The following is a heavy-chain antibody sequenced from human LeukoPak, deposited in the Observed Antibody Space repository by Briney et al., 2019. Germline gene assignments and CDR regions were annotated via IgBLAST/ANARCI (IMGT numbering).Heavy chain of an antibody. CDR3: ARNVLTGAGGAFDI. J-gene: IGHJ3*02. CDR1: GYTFTRYA. V-gene: IGHV7-4-1*02. CDR2: INTNTGNP. Sequence: GASVKVSCKASGYTFTRYAMNWVRQAPGQGLEWRGWINTNTGNPTYAQGFTGRFVFSLDTSVSTAYLQISSLKAEDTAVYYCARNVLTGAGGAFDIWGQGTMVTVSS. D-gene: IGHD3-9*01.